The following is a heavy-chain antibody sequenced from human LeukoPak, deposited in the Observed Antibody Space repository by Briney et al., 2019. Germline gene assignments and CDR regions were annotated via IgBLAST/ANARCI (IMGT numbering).Heavy chain of an antibody. CDR3: RRLGYCSSTSCSDFDY. CDR2: IRSKAYGGTT. V-gene: IGHV3-49*04. CDR1: GFTFGDYA. J-gene: IGHJ4*02. D-gene: IGHD2-2*01. Sequence: GRSLRLSCTASGFTFGDYAMGWVRQAPGKGLEWVGFIRSKAYGGTTEYAASVRGRFTISRDDSKSIAYLQMNSLKTEDTAVYYCRRLGYCSSTSCSDFDYWGQGTLVTVSS.